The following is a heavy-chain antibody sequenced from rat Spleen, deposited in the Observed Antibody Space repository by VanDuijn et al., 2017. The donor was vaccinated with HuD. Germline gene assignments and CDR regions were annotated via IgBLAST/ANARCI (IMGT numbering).Heavy chain of an antibody. CDR3: TRSYGGYTSNCFPY. V-gene: IGHV2-1*01. D-gene: IGHD1-11*01. Sequence: QVQLKESGPGLVQPSQTLSLTCTVSGFSLISYSVHWVRQPPGKGLERMGGIWGDGSTDYNSALKSRLSISRDTSRSQVFLKMNSLQTDDTAIYFCTRSYGGYTSNCFPYWGQGSLVTVSS. J-gene: IGHJ3*01. CDR2: IWGDGST. CDR1: GFSLISYS.